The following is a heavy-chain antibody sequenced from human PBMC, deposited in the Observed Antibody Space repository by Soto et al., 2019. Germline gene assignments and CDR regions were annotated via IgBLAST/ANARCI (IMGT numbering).Heavy chain of an antibody. CDR3: ARIAAAGIGYYYYYMEG. CDR2: ISAYNGNT. V-gene: IGHV1-18*01. D-gene: IGHD6-13*01. J-gene: IGHJ6*03. Sequence: GASVKVSCKASGYTFTSYGISWVRQAPGQGLEWMGWISAYNGNTNYAQKLQGRVTMTTDTSTSTAYMELRSLGSDDTAVYYCARIAAAGIGYYYYYMEGWGKGTTISVSS. CDR1: GYTFTSYG.